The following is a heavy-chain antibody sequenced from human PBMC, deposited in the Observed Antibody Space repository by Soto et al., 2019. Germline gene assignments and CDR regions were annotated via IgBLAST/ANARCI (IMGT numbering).Heavy chain of an antibody. J-gene: IGHJ3*02. Sequence: QVQLQQWGAGLLKPSETLSLTCAVYGGSFSGYYWSWIRQPPGKGLEWIGEINHSGSTNYNPSLKSRVNITVDTSKNQFSLKLSTVTAADTAVYYCARGTWVRSAFDIWGQGTIVTVSS. CDR3: ARGTWVRSAFDI. CDR1: GGSFSGYY. D-gene: IGHD3-10*01. CDR2: INHSGST. V-gene: IGHV4-34*01.